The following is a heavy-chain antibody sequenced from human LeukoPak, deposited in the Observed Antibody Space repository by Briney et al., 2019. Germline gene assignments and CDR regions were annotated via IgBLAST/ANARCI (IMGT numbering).Heavy chain of an antibody. CDR3: ARTVGIAVAGSRQYFDY. Sequence: PSETLSLTCSVSGGSISSSSYYWGWIRQPPGKGLEWIGSFYYSGSTYYNPSLKGRVTISVDTSKNEFSLKLRSVTAADTAACYCARTVGIAVAGSRQYFDYWGQGTLVTVSS. CDR1: GGSISSSSYY. V-gene: IGHV4-39*01. CDR2: FYYSGST. D-gene: IGHD6-19*01. J-gene: IGHJ4*02.